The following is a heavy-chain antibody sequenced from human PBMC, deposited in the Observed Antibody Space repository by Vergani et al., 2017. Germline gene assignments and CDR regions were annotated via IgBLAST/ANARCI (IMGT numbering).Heavy chain of an antibody. D-gene: IGHD2-15*01. J-gene: IGHJ6*02. CDR3: AKADCSGGSCYSGYYYGMDV. V-gene: IGHV3-33*06. CDR1: GFTFSSYG. CDR2: IWYDGSNK. Sequence: QVQLVESGGGVVQPGRSLRLSCAASGFTFSSYGMHWVRQAPGKGLEWVAVIWYDGSNKYYADSVKGRFTISRDNSKNTLYLQMNSLRAEDTAVYYCAKADCSGGSCYSGYYYGMDVWGQGTTVTVSS.